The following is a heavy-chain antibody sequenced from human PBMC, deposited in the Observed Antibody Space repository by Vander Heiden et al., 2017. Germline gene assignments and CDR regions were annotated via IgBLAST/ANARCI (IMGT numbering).Heavy chain of an antibody. J-gene: IGHJ4*02. Sequence: EVQLLESGGGLVRPGQSPRLSCEASGSTFENHAMHWVRQVAGKGLEWVSGINWSGEFIGYAASVRGRFTMSRDNAENVVYLQMTSLRPEDTAFYYCAKGYGDSYPHYFNDWGQGTLVTVS. CDR2: INWSGEFI. CDR3: AKGYGDSYPHYFND. CDR1: GSTFENHA. V-gene: IGHV3-9*01. D-gene: IGHD5-18*01.